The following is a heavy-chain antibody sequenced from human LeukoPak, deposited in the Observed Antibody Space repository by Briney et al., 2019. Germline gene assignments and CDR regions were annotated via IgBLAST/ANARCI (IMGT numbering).Heavy chain of an antibody. CDR2: IYFDGNKK. CDR1: GFTFSTYG. D-gene: IGHD2-15*01. CDR3: AKDIVVVVAATQDSGDY. J-gene: IGHJ4*02. V-gene: IGHV3-33*06. Sequence: PGRSLRLSYAASGFTFSTYGMHWVRQAPGKWLEWVAVIYFDGNKKDYGESVQGRFTISRDNSKNTLSLQMNGLRAEDTAVYYCAKDIVVVVAATQDSGDYWGQGTLVTVSS.